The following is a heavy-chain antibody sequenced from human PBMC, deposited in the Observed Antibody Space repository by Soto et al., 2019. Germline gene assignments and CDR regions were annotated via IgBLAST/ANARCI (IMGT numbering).Heavy chain of an antibody. CDR3: AHRKRTITVATYFDY. CDR2: LYWDGDK. J-gene: IGHJ4*02. D-gene: IGHD1-7*01. CDR1: GFSLGTSGEG. V-gene: IGHV2-5*02. Sequence: QITLRESGPTLVKPTQTLTLTCTFSGFSLGTSGEGVGWIRQPPRKALEWLATLYWDGDKRYSPSLRSRLTICKDTSESQVVLTMTNMDAADTATYFCAHRKRTITVATYFDYWGLGSLVTVSS.